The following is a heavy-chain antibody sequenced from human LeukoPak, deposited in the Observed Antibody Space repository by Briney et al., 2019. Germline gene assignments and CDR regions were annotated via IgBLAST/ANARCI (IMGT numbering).Heavy chain of an antibody. V-gene: IGHV1-46*01. CDR2: INPNNGGT. J-gene: IGHJ4*02. CDR1: GYIFTTYR. CDR3: ARDPSAWAAWDY. Sequence: ASVKVSCKASGYIFTTYRIHWVRQAPGQGLEWVGIINPNNGGTTYAQKFQGRVTMTRDTSTSIVYMELSSLTSEDTALYYCARDPSAWAAWDYWGQGTLVTVSS. D-gene: IGHD6-19*01.